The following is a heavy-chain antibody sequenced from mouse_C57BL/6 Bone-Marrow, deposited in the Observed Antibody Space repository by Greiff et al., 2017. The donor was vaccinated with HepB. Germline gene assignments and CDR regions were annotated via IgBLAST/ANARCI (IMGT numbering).Heavy chain of an antibody. CDR3: ARKHITTVVATDYFDY. J-gene: IGHJ2*01. D-gene: IGHD1-1*01. CDR2: IYPGDGDT. V-gene: IGHV1-82*01. Sequence: VKLQESGPELVKPGASVKISCKASGYAFSSSWMNWVKQRPGKGLEWIGRIYPGDGDTNYNGKFKGKATLTADKSSSTAYMQLSSLTSEDSAVYFCARKHITTVVATDYFDYWGQGTTLTVSS. CDR1: GYAFSSSW.